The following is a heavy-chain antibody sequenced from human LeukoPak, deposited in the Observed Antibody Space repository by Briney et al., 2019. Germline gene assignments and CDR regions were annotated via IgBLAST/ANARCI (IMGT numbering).Heavy chain of an antibody. V-gene: IGHV3-7*03. CDR3: AKDSTPSREYDFWSGYYSFYYYGMDV. Sequence: GGSLRLSCAASGFTFSNYGMSWVRQAPGKGLEWVANIKQDGSEKYYVDSVKGRFTISRDNAKNSLYLQMNSLRAEDTAVYYCAKDSTPSREYDFWSGYYSFYYYGMDVWGQGTTVTVSS. D-gene: IGHD3-3*01. CDR2: IKQDGSEK. CDR1: GFTFSNYG. J-gene: IGHJ6*02.